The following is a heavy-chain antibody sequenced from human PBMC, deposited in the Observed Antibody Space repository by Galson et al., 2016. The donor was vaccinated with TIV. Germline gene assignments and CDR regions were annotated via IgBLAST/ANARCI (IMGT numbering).Heavy chain of an antibody. V-gene: IGHV1-2*02. D-gene: IGHD3-10*01. CDR1: GYSFTGYF. CDR3: ERSYYYGSGSGVDY. Sequence: SVKVSCKASGYSFTGYFIHWVRQAPGQGLEWMGWTNANTGGTISAQKFQGRLTMTRDTSISTAYMELTRLTSDDTAVYYCERSYYYGSGSGVDYWGQGTLVTVSS. CDR2: TNANTGGT. J-gene: IGHJ4*02.